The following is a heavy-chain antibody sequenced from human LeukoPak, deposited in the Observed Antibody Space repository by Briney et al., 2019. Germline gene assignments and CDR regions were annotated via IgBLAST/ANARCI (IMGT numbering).Heavy chain of an antibody. D-gene: IGHD2/OR15-2a*01. CDR2: MNPNSGNT. CDR1: GYTFTSYD. Sequence: ASVKVSCKASGYTFTSYDINWVRQATGQGLEWMGWMNPNSGNTGYAQKFQGRVTITRNTSISTAYMELSSLRSEDTAVYYCARSPGRGFSYYYYMDVWGKGTTVTVSS. V-gene: IGHV1-8*03. J-gene: IGHJ6*03. CDR3: ARSPGRGFSYYYYMDV.